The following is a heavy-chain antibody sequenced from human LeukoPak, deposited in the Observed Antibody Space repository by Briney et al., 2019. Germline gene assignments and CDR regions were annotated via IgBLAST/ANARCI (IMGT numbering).Heavy chain of an antibody. D-gene: IGHD6-13*01. V-gene: IGHV3-20*04. CDR3: AGLGIAAAGTGFDP. J-gene: IGHJ5*02. Sequence: SGGSLRLSCAASGFTFDDYGMSWVRQAPGKGLEWVSGINWNGGSTGYADSVKGRFTISRDNAKNSLYLQMNSLRAEDTAVYYCAGLGIAAAGTGFDPWGQGTLVTVSS. CDR1: GFTFDDYG. CDR2: INWNGGST.